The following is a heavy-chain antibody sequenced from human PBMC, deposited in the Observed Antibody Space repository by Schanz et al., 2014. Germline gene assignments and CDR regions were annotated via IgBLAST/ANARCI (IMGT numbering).Heavy chain of an antibody. CDR1: GYTFTSYS. CDR2: INTHTGNP. CDR3: ARAISSGYASGSYHFDS. D-gene: IGHD6-19*01. V-gene: IGHV7-4-1*01. J-gene: IGHJ4*02. Sequence: QVHLVQSESELKNPGASVKVSCKASGYTFTSYSMNWVRQAPGQGLEWMGWINTHTGNPTYVQGFTGRFVFSLDTSVTTAYLQIHSLKADDTAVYYCARAISSGYASGSYHFDSWGQGTLVTVSS.